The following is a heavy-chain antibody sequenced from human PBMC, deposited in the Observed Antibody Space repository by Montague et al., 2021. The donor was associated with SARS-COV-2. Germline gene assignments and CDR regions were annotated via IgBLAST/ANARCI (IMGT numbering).Heavy chain of an antibody. D-gene: IGHD6-19*01. V-gene: IGHV6-1*01. CDR3: ASGWTLFD. CDR1: GDSVAETGRR. CDR2: PYYKNKRHT. Sequence: CAISGDSVAETGRRLDEHRSELQSQLQRVCSPYYKNKRHTDYAVSVEGRLAIDADTSKNQFSLQLHSVTPEDSAVYYCASGWTLFDWGQGTLVTVSS. J-gene: IGHJ4*02.